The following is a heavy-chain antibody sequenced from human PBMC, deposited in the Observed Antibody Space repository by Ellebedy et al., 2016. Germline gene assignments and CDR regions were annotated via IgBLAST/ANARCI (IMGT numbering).Heavy chain of an antibody. D-gene: IGHD2-2*02. CDR1: GGSISSYY. J-gene: IGHJ4*02. CDR3: ARVRLTRYCSSTSCYTTDY. Sequence: SETLSLXCTVSGGSISSYYWSWIRQSPGKGLEWIGYIRYSGTTNYNPSLESRVTISIDTPKNQFSLKLSSVTAADTAVYYCARVRLTRYCSSTSCYTTDYWGQGTLVTVSS. CDR2: IRYSGTT. V-gene: IGHV4-59*12.